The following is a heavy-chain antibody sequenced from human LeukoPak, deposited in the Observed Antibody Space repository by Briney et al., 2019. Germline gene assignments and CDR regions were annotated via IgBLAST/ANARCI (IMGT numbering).Heavy chain of an antibody. CDR2: INHSGST. D-gene: IGHD4-17*01. CDR1: GGSYSSYY. V-gene: IGHV4-34*01. CDR3: ARGGTTVTPGLLWFDP. J-gene: IGHJ5*02. Sequence: SETLSLTCAVYGGSYSSYYWICIRQPPGKGLEWIGEINHSGSTNYNPSLKSRVTMSVDTSKNQFSLKLTSVTAADTAVYYCARGGTTVTPGLLWFDPWGQGTLVTVSS.